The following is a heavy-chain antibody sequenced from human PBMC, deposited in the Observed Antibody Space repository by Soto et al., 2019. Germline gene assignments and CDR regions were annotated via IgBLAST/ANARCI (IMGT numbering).Heavy chain of an antibody. D-gene: IGHD2-2*01. J-gene: IGHJ6*02. V-gene: IGHV4-39*01. CDR3: VRLQGYCITTGCYGHYAMDV. CDR2: FYYSGST. Sequence: SETLSIKCTVSRNSIPTLSSSWDASNYPPPQGLEWIGLFYYSGSTHYNPSLKSRLTVSVDTSKNQFSLKVSSVTAADTAVYYCVRLQGYCITTGCYGHYAMDVWGQGTTVS. CDR1: RNSIPTLSSS.